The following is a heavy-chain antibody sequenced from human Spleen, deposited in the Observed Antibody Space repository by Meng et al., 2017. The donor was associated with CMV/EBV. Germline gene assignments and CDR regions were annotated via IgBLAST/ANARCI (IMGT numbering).Heavy chain of an antibody. J-gene: IGHJ3*02. D-gene: IGHD6-13*01. V-gene: IGHV1-69*10. CDR3: ARGGWSSSWYGAFDI. CDR1: GGTFSSYA. Sequence: SVKVSCKASGGTFSSYAISWVRQAPGQGLEWMGGIIPILGIANYAQKFQGRVTITADKFTSTAYMELSSLRSEDTAVYYCARGGWSSSWYGAFDIWGQGTMVTVSS. CDR2: IIPILGIA.